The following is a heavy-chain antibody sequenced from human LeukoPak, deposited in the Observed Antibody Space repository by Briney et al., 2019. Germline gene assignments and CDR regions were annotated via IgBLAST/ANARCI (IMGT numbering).Heavy chain of an antibody. CDR2: IYHSGST. J-gene: IGHJ2*01. V-gene: IGHV4-59*12. D-gene: IGHD7-27*01. Sequence: SETLSLTCTVSGGSISSYYWSWIRQPPGKGLEWIGYIYHSGSTYYNPSLKSRVTISVDRSKNQFSLKLSSVTAADTAVYYCARATNWGSSYWYFDLWGRGTLVTVSS. CDR1: GGSISSYY. CDR3: ARATNWGSSYWYFDL.